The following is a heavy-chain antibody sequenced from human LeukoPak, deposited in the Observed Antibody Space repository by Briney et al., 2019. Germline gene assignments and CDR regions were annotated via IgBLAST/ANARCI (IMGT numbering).Heavy chain of an antibody. CDR1: GFTFSSYG. D-gene: IGHD3-9*01. CDR3: AKSHFDWLSTIDY. J-gene: IGHJ4*02. Sequence: GRSLRLSCAASGFTFSSYGMHWVRQAPGKGLEWVAVISYDGSNKYYADSVKGRFTISRDNSKNTLYLQMNSLRAEDTAVYYCAKSHFDWLSTIDYWGQRTLVTVSS. V-gene: IGHV3-30*18. CDR2: ISYDGSNK.